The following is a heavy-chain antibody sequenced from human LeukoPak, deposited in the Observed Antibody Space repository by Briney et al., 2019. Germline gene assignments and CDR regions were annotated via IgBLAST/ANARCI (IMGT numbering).Heavy chain of an antibody. CDR2: INPHSGDT. Sequence: GASVKVSCKTSGYTFTGYYVYWVRQAPGQGLEWMGWINPHSGDTNYAEKFQGRVTLTRDTSTSTAYMDLSRLEFDDTAVYYCARPNWPWERLLNDDWGGLSYWGQGTVVTVSS. V-gene: IGHV1-2*02. CDR3: ARPNWPWERLLNDDWGGLSY. D-gene: IGHD2-21*01. CDR1: GYTFTGYY. J-gene: IGHJ4*02.